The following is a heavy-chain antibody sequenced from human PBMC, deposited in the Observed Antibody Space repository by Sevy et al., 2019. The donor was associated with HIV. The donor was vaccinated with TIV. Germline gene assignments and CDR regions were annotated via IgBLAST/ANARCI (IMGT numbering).Heavy chain of an antibody. D-gene: IGHD6-6*01. Sequence: GGSLRLSCAASGFTFSDYSMNWVRKAPGKGLEWVSIIISSSSYIYYADSMKGRFTISRDNAKNSLYLQMNSLRVEDTAGYYWAREGWGGAARPNYFDYWGQGTLVTVSS. CDR2: IISSSSYI. J-gene: IGHJ4*02. CDR3: AREGWGGAARPNYFDY. CDR1: GFTFSDYS. V-gene: IGHV3-21*01.